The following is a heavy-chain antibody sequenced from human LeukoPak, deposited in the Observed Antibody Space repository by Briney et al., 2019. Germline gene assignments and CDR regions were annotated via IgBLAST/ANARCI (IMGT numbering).Heavy chain of an antibody. V-gene: IGHV1-2*02. J-gene: IGHJ4*02. CDR1: GYTFTGYY. CDR2: INPNSGGT. CDR3: ARLGVVPAPNFDY. Sequence: ASVKVSCKASGYTFTGYYMRWVRQAPGQGIEWMGWINPNSGGTNYAQKFQGRVTMTRDTSISTAYMELSRLRADDTAVYYCARLGVVPAPNFDYWGQGTLVTVSS. D-gene: IGHD2-2*01.